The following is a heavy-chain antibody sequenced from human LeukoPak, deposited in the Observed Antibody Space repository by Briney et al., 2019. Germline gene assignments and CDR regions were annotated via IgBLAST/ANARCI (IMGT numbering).Heavy chain of an antibody. Sequence: PSETLSLTCTVSGGSINSGDYYWSWIRQPPGKGLEWIGYIYYSGSTHYDPSLKSRVTISLDTSKNHFSLRLSSVTAADTAVYYCARASFLAHCGGNCQSNYYGLDVWGQGTTVTASS. V-gene: IGHV4-30-4*01. CDR1: GGSINSGDYY. CDR3: ARASFLAHCGGNCQSNYYGLDV. D-gene: IGHD2-21*02. J-gene: IGHJ6*02. CDR2: IYYSGST.